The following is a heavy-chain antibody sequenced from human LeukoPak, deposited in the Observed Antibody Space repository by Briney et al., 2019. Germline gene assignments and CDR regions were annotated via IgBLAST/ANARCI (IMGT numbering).Heavy chain of an antibody. CDR1: GGTFNSYA. CDR3: ARGYAGYGMDV. J-gene: IGHJ6*02. CDR2: IIPILGIA. D-gene: IGHD2-2*01. Sequence: ASVKVSCKASGGTFNSYAISWVRQAPGQGLEWMGRIIPILGIANYAQNFQGRVTITADKSTSTAYVELISLRSEDTAVYYCARGYAGYGMDVWGQGTTVTVSS. V-gene: IGHV1-69*04.